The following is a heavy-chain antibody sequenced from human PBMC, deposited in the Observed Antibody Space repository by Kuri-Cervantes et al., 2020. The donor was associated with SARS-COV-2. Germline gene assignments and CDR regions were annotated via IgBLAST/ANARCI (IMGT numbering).Heavy chain of an antibody. V-gene: IGHV1-18*01. J-gene: IGHJ3*01. Sequence: ASVKVSCKASGYTFSDYGITWVRQAPGKGLEWMGWISAYNGNTNYAQKLQGRVTMTTDTSITTAYMELSRLRSDDTAMYYCTSHHYDSNVSPVFDVWGQGTMVTVSS. D-gene: IGHD3-22*01. CDR1: GYTFSDYG. CDR2: ISAYNGNT. CDR3: TSHHYDSNVSPVFDV.